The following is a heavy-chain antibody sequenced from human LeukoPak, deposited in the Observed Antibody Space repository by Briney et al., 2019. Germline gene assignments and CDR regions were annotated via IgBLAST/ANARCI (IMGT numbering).Heavy chain of an antibody. CDR1: GYSISSGYY. CDR3: ARGGIVGATGVYAFDI. V-gene: IGHV4-38-2*02. CDR2: IYHSGGT. J-gene: IGHJ3*02. Sequence: SETLSLTCTVSGYSISSGYYWGWIRQPPGKGLEWIGSIYHSGGTYYNPSLKSRVTISVDTSKSQFSLKLSSVTAADTAVYYCARGGIVGATGVYAFDIWGQGTMVTVSS. D-gene: IGHD1-26*01.